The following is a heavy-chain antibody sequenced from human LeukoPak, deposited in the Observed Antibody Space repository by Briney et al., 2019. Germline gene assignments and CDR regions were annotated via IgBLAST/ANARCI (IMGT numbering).Heavy chain of an antibody. CDR3: AKGGGVSASPEYFQH. Sequence: GSLRLSCAASGFTFRSYGMHWVRQAPGKGLEWVADIWFDGKNDHFIDSVKGRFTISRDNSRNTMYLQINSLRAEDTAVYYCAKGGGVSASPEYFQHWGQGTLVTVSS. D-gene: IGHD5/OR15-5a*01. CDR1: GFTFRSYG. CDR2: IWFDGKND. V-gene: IGHV3-33*06. J-gene: IGHJ1*01.